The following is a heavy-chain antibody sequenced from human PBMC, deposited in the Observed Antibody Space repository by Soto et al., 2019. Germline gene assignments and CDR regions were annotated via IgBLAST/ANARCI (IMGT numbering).Heavy chain of an antibody. J-gene: IGHJ4*02. V-gene: IGHV3-15*01. CDR1: GFTFSNAW. Sequence: GGSLRLSCAASGFTFSNAWMSWVRQAPGKGLEWVGRIKSKIDGGTTDYAAPVKGRFTISRDDSKNTLYLQMDSLKNEDTAVYFCTTDDPINRNWGQGTLVTVSS. D-gene: IGHD3-10*01. CDR2: IKSKIDGGTT. CDR3: TTDDPINRN.